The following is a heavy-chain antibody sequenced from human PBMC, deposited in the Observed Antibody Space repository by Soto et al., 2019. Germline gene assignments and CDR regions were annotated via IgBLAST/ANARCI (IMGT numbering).Heavy chain of an antibody. J-gene: IGHJ6*02. Sequence: PGGSLRLSCAASGFTFSGYVMSWVRQAPGKGLEWVSAGSGSGGSTYYADSVKGRFTISRDNSKNTLYLQMNSLRAEDTAVYYCAKGAGGSYYYYGLDVWGQGTTVTVSS. D-gene: IGHD1-26*01. CDR2: GSGSGGST. V-gene: IGHV3-23*01. CDR1: GFTFSGYV. CDR3: AKGAGGSYYYYGLDV.